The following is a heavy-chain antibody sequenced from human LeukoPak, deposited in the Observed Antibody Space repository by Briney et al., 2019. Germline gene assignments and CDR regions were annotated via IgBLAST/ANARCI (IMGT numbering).Heavy chain of an antibody. D-gene: IGHD6-6*01. J-gene: IGHJ4*02. CDR3: ANLRLVAARS. V-gene: IGHV3-21*04. Sequence: PGGSLRLSCAASGFTFSSYSMNWVRQAPGKGLEWVSSISSSSSYIYYADSVKGRFTISRDNSKNTLYLQMNSLRAEDTAVYYCANLRLVAARSWGQGTLVTVSS. CDR2: ISSSSSYI. CDR1: GFTFSSYS.